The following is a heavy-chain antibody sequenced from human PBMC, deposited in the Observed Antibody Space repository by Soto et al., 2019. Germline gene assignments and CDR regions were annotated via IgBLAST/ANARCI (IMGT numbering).Heavy chain of an antibody. CDR3: ARPGGYCSGGSCNDAFDI. Sequence: QVTLKESGPVLVKPTESLTLTCTVSGFSLSNARMGVSWIRQPPGKALEWLAHIFSNDEKSYSTSLKSRLTISKDTSKSQVVLTMTNMDPVDTATYYCARPGGYCSGGSCNDAFDIWGQGTMVTVSS. V-gene: IGHV2-26*01. CDR1: GFSLSNARMG. D-gene: IGHD2-15*01. CDR2: IFSNDEK. J-gene: IGHJ3*02.